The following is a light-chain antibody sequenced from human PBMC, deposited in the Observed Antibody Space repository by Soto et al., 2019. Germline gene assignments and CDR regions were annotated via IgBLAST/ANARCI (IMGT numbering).Light chain of an antibody. V-gene: IGKV1-39*01. CDR2: AAS. Sequence: IQMTQSPCSLSASVGDRVTITYQASQDISNYLNWYQQKPGKAPKLLIYAASSLQSGVPSRFSGSGSGTDFTLTISSLQPEDFATYYCQQSYSTPQTFGQGTKVDIK. CDR1: QDISNY. J-gene: IGKJ1*01. CDR3: QQSYSTPQT.